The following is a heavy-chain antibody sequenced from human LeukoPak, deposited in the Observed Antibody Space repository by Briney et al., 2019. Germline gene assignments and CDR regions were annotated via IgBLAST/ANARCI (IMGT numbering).Heavy chain of an antibody. Sequence: GGSLRLSCAASGFTFSSYWMHWVRQAPGKGLVWVSRINSDGSSTSYADSVKGRFTISRDNARNTLYLQMNSLRAEDTAVYYCGRDNWNLAFDYWGQGTLVTVSS. J-gene: IGHJ4*02. CDR1: GFTFSSYW. CDR3: GRDNWNLAFDY. CDR2: INSDGSST. V-gene: IGHV3-74*01. D-gene: IGHD1-7*01.